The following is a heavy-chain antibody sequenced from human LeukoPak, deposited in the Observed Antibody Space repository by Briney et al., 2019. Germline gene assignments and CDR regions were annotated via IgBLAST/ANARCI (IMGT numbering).Heavy chain of an antibody. V-gene: IGHV4-4*07. CDR2: ISTSGST. Sequence: SETLSLTCTVCGDSMGNDYWSWIRQSAGKGVEWIGRISTSGSTDYNPSLRSRVTMSVDTSRNQFSLTLTSMTAADTAVYYCARNEFRSYGLVHYWGQGTLVTVSS. CDR1: GDSMGNDY. D-gene: IGHD6-6*01. CDR3: ARNEFRSYGLVHY. J-gene: IGHJ4*02.